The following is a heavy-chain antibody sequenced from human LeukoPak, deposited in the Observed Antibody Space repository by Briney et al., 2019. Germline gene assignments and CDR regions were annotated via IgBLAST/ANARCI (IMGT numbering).Heavy chain of an antibody. CDR1: GFTVSSRY. V-gene: IGHV3-53*01. D-gene: IGHD2-21*02. J-gene: IGHJ4*02. Sequence: GGSLRLSCAASGFTVSSRYMSWVRQAPGKGLEWVSVIHGDGSTYYADSVQGRFTISRDNPKNTLYLQMNSLRAEHTAVYYCARGESTDCTCIDYWGQGTLVSVSS. CDR2: IHGDGST. CDR3: ARGESTDCTCIDY.